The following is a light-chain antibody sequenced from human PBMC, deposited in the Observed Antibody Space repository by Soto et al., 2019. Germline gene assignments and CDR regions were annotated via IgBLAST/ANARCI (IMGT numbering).Light chain of an antibody. J-gene: IGKJ4*01. Sequence: AIQLTQSPSSLSASVGDRVTVTCRASQGISSALAWYQQKPGRAPKLLIYDASNLEGGVPSRFSCRGSETDFALTISSLQPEDFATYYCQQYNNYPLTFGGGTKVEIK. CDR3: QQYNNYPLT. CDR1: QGISSA. V-gene: IGKV1D-13*01. CDR2: DAS.